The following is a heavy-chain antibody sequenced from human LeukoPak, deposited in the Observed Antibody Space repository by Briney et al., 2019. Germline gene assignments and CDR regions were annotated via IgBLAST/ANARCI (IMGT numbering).Heavy chain of an antibody. CDR1: GFTFGTYA. J-gene: IGHJ3*02. Sequence: GGSLRLSCAASGFTFGTYAMSWVRQAPGKGLDWSSTISGGAGSRSYADSVKGRFMISRDNSKDTLYLQISSLRAEDTAVYYCARVFGSGSYYMGTAFDIWGQGTMVTVSS. D-gene: IGHD3-10*01. CDR2: ISGGAGSR. CDR3: ARVFGSGSYYMGTAFDI. V-gene: IGHV3-23*01.